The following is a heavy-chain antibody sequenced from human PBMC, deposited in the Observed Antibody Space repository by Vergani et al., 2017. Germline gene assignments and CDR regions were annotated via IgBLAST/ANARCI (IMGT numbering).Heavy chain of an antibody. CDR3: ARERNAYYDFWSGYYTQYYFDY. J-gene: IGHJ4*02. CDR1: GFTFDDYG. CDR2: INWNGGST. V-gene: IGHV3-20*04. D-gene: IGHD3-3*01. Sequence: EVQLVESGGGVVRPGRSLRLSCAASGFTFDDYGMSWVRQAPGKGLEWVSGINWNGGSTGYADSVKGRFTISRDNAKNSLYLQMNSLRAEDTALYYCARERNAYYDFWSGYYTQYYFDYWGQGTLVTVSS.